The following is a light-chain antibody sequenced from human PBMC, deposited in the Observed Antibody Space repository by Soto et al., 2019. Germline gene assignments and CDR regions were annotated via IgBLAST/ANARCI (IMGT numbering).Light chain of an antibody. CDR3: QQRDSWPIT. J-gene: IGKJ5*01. V-gene: IGKV3-11*01. CDR2: DAS. CDR1: QSVSSY. Sequence: DIVLTQSPATLSLSPGERATLSCRASQSVSSYLAWYQQKPGQAPRLLIYDASNRATGIPARFSGSGSGTDFTLTISSLEPEDFAVYYCQQRDSWPITFGQGTRLEI.